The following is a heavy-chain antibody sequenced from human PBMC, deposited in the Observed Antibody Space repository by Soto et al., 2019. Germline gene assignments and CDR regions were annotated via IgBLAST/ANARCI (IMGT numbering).Heavy chain of an antibody. CDR1: GGSISSSSYF. J-gene: IGHJ4*02. Sequence: PSETLSLTCSVSGGSISSSSYFWGWIRQPPGKGLEWIGSIYYSGSTYYNPSLKSRVTVSVDTSKNQFSLKLSSVTAADTAVYYCAEMATIRGLVFDYWGQGTLVTVSS. D-gene: IGHD5-12*01. CDR3: AEMATIRGLVFDY. CDR2: IYYSGST. V-gene: IGHV4-39*01.